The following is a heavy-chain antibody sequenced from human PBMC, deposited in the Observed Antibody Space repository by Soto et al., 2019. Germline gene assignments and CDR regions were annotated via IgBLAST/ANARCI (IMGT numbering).Heavy chain of an antibody. J-gene: IGHJ6*02. CDR2: IYHSGST. Sequence: SETLSLTCAVSGYSISSGYYWGWIRQPPGKGLEWIGSIYHSGSTYYNPSLKSRVTISVDTSKNQFSLKLSSVTTADTAVYYCARDVTSLRVTVTKNDECMDVWGQGTTVTVSS. CDR3: ARDVTSLRVTVTKNDECMDV. CDR1: GYSISSGYY. V-gene: IGHV4-38-2*02. D-gene: IGHD4-17*01.